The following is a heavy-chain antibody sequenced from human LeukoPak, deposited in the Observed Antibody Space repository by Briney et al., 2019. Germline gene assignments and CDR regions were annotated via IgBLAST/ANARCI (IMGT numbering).Heavy chain of an antibody. CDR2: ISSSGSTI. CDR1: GFTFSDYY. D-gene: IGHD1-26*01. V-gene: IGHV3-11*01. J-gene: IGHJ4*02. CDR3: AKVQWKPPDH. Sequence: PGGSLRLSCAASGFTFSDYYMSWIRQAPGKGLEWVSYISSSGSTIYYADSVKGRFTISRDNSKNTLYLQMNSLRDEDTAVYYCAKVQWKPPDHWGQGTLVIVSS.